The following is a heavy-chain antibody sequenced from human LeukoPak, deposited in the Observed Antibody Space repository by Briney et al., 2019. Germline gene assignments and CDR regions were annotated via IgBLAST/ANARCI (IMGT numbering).Heavy chain of an antibody. CDR3: ARMTYGYSGYSNYFDY. CDR1: GGSISSGGYS. CDR2: IYYSGTT. Sequence: SGTLSLTCAVSGGSISSGGYSWSWIRQPPGKGLEWIGYIYYSGTTYYNPSLKSRVIIAVDRSKNQFSLNLSSVTAADTAVYYCARMTYGYSGYSNYFDYWGQGSLVTVSS. J-gene: IGHJ4*02. D-gene: IGHD5-12*01. V-gene: IGHV4-30-2*01.